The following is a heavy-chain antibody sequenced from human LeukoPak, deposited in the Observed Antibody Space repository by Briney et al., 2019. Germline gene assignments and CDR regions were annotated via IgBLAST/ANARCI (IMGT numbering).Heavy chain of an antibody. D-gene: IGHD5-12*01. Sequence: GGSLRLSCAASGLTFSSYAMHWVRQAPGKGLEWVAVISYDGSNKYYADSVKGRFTISRDNSQNTLSLQMNSLKPEDTAVYYCAKDGYEGGYYYYYMDVWGKGTTVTVSS. V-gene: IGHV3-30-3*01. J-gene: IGHJ6*03. CDR3: AKDGYEGGYYYYYMDV. CDR2: ISYDGSNK. CDR1: GLTFSSYA.